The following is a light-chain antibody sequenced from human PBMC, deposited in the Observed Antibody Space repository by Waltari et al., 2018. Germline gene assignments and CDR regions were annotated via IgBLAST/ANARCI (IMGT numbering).Light chain of an antibody. CDR2: EVI. V-gene: IGLV2-23*02. CDR3: CSYAGRGTYV. CDR1: TSAAGTYDL. J-gene: IGLJ1*01. Sequence: QSALTQPASESGTPAQSITIACTGTTSAAGTYDLVPWYQHHPGKAPNLLFCEVITRPSGVSSRFSGSKSGSTASLIISGLQPDDEADYYCCSYAGRGTYVFGSGTKVTVL.